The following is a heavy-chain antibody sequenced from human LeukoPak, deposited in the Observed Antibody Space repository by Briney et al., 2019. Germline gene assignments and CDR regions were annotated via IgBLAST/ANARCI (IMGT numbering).Heavy chain of an antibody. J-gene: IGHJ4*02. D-gene: IGHD4-23*01. CDR1: GFTFSSYA. V-gene: IGHV3-23*01. CDR3: AKENYGG. CDR2: IRGSGGST. Sequence: QPGGSRRLSCAASGFTFSSYAMSGVGQPPGKGPAWVSAIRGSGGSTYYADSVKGRFTFSRHNSKNTLSLQMNSLRAEDTAVYYCAKENYGGWGQGTLVTVSS.